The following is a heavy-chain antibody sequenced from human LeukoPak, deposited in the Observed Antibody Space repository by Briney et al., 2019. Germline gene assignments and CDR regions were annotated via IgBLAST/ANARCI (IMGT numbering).Heavy chain of an antibody. J-gene: IGHJ4*02. D-gene: IGHD1-7*01. CDR3: ARGGTNTRYFDY. V-gene: IGHV3-21*01. Sequence: GGSLSLSCAASEFTFSSYSMNWVRQAPGKGLDWVSSISYNSGSIFYADSVKGRFTISRDNAKNSLFLQMSSLRAEDTAVYYCARGGTNTRYFDYWGQGTLVTVSS. CDR2: ISYNSGSI. CDR1: EFTFSSYS.